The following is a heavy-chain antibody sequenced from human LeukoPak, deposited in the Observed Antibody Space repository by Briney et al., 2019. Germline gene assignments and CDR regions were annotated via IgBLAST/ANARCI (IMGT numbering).Heavy chain of an antibody. CDR2: ISVYNGNT. CDR3: ARSPIDLFHGDYEFNY. V-gene: IGHV1-18*01. D-gene: IGHD4-17*01. CDR1: GYTFTSYG. Sequence: ASVKVPSKASGYTFTSYGISWGGRAPGQGLEGMGWISVYNGNTNYAQKLQGRVTMTTDTSTSTAYMELRSLRSDDTAVYYCARSPIDLFHGDYEFNYWGQGTLVTVSS. J-gene: IGHJ4*02.